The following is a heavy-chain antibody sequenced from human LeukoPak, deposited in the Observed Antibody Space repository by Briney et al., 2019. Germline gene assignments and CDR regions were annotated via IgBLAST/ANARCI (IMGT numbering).Heavy chain of an antibody. CDR1: GVSISSSSYY. J-gene: IGHJ6*03. D-gene: IGHD2/OR15-2a*01. CDR2: IYSSGST. CDR3: ARGSEFLDYYYMDV. Sequence: SETLSLTCNVSGVSISSSSYYWGWIRQPPGKGLEWIGSIYSSGSTYYNSSLKSRVTISVDTSKNQFSLKLSSVTAADTAVYYCARGSEFLDYYYMDVWGKGTTVTVSS. V-gene: IGHV4-39*07.